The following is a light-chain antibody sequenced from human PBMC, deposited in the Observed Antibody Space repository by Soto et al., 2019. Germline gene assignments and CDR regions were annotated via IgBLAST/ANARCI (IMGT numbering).Light chain of an antibody. CDR2: YDS. CDR3: QVWDSSSDLP. V-gene: IGLV3-21*04. CDR1: NIGSKS. Sequence: SYDLTQPPSVSVAPGKTARITCGGNNIGSKSVHWYQQKPGQAPVLVIYYDSDRPSGIPERFSGSNSGNTATLTISRVEAGDEADYYCQVWDSSSDLPFGGGTKVTVL. J-gene: IGLJ2*01.